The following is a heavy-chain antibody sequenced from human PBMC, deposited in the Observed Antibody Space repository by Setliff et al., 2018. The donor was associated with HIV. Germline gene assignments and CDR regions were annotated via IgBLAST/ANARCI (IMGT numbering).Heavy chain of an antibody. CDR2: LYQSGSA. V-gene: IGHV4-38-2*02. J-gene: IGHJ4*02. Sequence: SETLSLTCTVSYYSIRSEYYWGWVRQPPGKGLGWIGSLYQSGSAYYNPSLKSRVTMSVDTSKDQFSLRLRSVTAADTAVYYCVRLNTFILYTDYWGQGILVTVSS. CDR3: VRLNTFILYTDY. CDR1: YYSIRSEYY. D-gene: IGHD3-16*01.